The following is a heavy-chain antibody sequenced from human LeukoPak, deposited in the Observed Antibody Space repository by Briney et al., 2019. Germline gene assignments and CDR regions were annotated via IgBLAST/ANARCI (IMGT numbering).Heavy chain of an antibody. V-gene: IGHV4-59*01. CDR1: GGSISSYY. D-gene: IGHD6-19*01. CDR2: IYYSGST. Sequence: SETLSLTCTVSGGSISSYYWSWIRQPPGKGLEGMGYIYYSGSTNYNPSLKSRVTISVDTSKNQFSLKLSSVTAADTAVYYCARMSSGWGGYYYYGMDVWGQGTTVTVSS. J-gene: IGHJ6*02. CDR3: ARMSSGWGGYYYYGMDV.